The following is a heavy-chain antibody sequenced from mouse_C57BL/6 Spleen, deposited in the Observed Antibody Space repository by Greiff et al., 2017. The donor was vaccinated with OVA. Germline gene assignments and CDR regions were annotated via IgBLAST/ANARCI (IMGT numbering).Heavy chain of an antibody. V-gene: IGHV1-52*01. CDR3: ARGGRYFDV. CDR2: IDPSDSET. Sequence: VQLQQPGAELVRPGSSVKLSCKASGYTFTSYWMHWVQQRPIQGLEWIGNIDPSDSETHYNQKFKDKATLAVDKSSSTAYMQLSSLTSEDSAVYYCARGGRYFDVWGTGTTVTVSS. J-gene: IGHJ1*03. CDR1: GYTFTSYW.